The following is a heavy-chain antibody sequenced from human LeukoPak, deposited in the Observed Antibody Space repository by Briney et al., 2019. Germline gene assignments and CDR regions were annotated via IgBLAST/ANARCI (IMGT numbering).Heavy chain of an antibody. D-gene: IGHD3-10*01. CDR2: INPHTGGT. CDR1: GYTFTGYY. J-gene: IGHJ4*02. V-gene: IGHV1-2*02. Sequence: ASVKVSCKASGYTFTGYYMHWVRQAPGQGLEWMGWINPHTGGTNYAQKFQGRVTMTRDTSISTAYMELSRLRSDDTAVYYCARVYGSGSYYIDAFDYWGQGTLVTVSS. CDR3: ARVYGSGSYYIDAFDY.